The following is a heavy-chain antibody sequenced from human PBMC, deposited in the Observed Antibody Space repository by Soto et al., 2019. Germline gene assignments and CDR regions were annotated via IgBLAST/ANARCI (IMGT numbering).Heavy chain of an antibody. J-gene: IGHJ4*02. CDR1: GFTFRSYA. V-gene: IGHV3-23*01. CDR2: ISGSGENT. Sequence: EVQLLESGGDLVQPGGSLRLSCAASGFTFRSYAMGWVRQAPGKGLEWVSAISGSGENTHYAASVKGRFTISRDNSKNTLYLQMNSLRAEDTAVYFCAKRDGYNAFDYWGQGTLVTVSS. CDR3: AKRDGYNAFDY. D-gene: IGHD5-12*01.